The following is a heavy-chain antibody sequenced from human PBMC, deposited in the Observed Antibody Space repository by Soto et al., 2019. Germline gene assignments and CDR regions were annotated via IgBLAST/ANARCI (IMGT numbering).Heavy chain of an antibody. CDR3: ASDTF. J-gene: IGHJ4*02. V-gene: IGHV3-7*01. D-gene: IGHD3-9*01. CDR2: IKQDGSER. Sequence: GSLRLSCEASGFIFSRFYMGWVRQAPGKGLEWVANIKQDGSERYYGDSVKGRFTISRDNAKSSLFLEMNSLRADDTAVYYCASDTFWGQGTLVTVSS. CDR1: GFIFSRFY.